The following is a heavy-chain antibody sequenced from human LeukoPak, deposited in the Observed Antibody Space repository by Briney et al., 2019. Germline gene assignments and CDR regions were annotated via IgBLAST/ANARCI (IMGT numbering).Heavy chain of an antibody. CDR3: AKDITPSSKSGYFDY. CDR2: ISWDGGST. D-gene: IGHD4-11*01. J-gene: IGHJ4*02. V-gene: IGHV3-43*01. Sequence: PGGSLRLSCAASGFTFDDFTMHWVRQAPGKGLEWVSLISWDGGSTYYADSVKGRFTISRDNSKSSLYLQMNSLRTEDTALYYCAKDITPSSKSGYFDYWGQGTLVTVSS. CDR1: GFTFDDFT.